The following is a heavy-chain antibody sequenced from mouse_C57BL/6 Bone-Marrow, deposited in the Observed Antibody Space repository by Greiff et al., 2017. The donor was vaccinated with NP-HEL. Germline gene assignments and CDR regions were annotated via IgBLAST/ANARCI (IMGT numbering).Heavy chain of an antibody. V-gene: IGHV1-59*01. Sequence: QVQLKQSGAELVRPGTSVKLSCKASGYTFTSYWMHWVKQRPGQGLEWIGVIDPSDSYTNYNQKFKGKATLTVDTSSSTAYMQLSSLTSEDSAVYYCARGDYDAHDYWGQGTTLTVSS. CDR1: GYTFTSYW. CDR3: ARGDYDAHDY. J-gene: IGHJ2*01. CDR2: IDPSDSYT. D-gene: IGHD2-4*01.